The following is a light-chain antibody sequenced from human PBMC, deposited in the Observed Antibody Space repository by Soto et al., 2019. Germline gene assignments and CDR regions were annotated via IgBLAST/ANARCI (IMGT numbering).Light chain of an antibody. CDR2: TAS. Sequence: DIQMTQSPSYLSASVGERVTITCRASQSISSYLNWYQQKPGKAPNLLMYTASNLQSGVPSRFSGSGSGTDFTLTISSLQPEEFATYYCQQSYSTPISFGQGTRLEI. V-gene: IGKV1-39*01. J-gene: IGKJ5*01. CDR1: QSISSY. CDR3: QQSYSTPIS.